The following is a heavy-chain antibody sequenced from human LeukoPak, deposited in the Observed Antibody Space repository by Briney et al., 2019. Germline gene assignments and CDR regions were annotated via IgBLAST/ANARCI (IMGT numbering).Heavy chain of an antibody. CDR3: AREGDAFDI. CDR1: GFTFRTYW. Sequence: GGSLRLSCTASGFTFRTYWMNWVRQAPGKGLEWVSSISSSSSYIYYADSVKGRFTISRDNAKNSLYLQMNSLRAEDTAVYYCAREGDAFDIWGQGTMVTVSS. J-gene: IGHJ3*02. V-gene: IGHV3-21*01. CDR2: ISSSSSYI.